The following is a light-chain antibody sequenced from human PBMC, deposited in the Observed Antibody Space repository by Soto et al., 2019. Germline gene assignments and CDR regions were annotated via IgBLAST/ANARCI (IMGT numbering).Light chain of an antibody. CDR3: QQYYITPLT. CDR1: QSVLYSSNNKNY. CDR2: WAS. J-gene: IGKJ3*01. Sequence: DIVMTQSPDSLAVSLGERATINCKSSQSVLYSSNNKNYLAWYQQKPGQPPKLLIYWASTRESGVPDRFSGSGSGTDFTLTISSLQAEDVAVYYCQQYYITPLTFGPGTTVALK. V-gene: IGKV4-1*01.